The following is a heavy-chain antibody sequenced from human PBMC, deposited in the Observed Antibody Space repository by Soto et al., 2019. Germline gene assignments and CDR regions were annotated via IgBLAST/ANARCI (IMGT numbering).Heavy chain of an antibody. CDR2: IIPIFGTA. Sequence: ASVKVSCKASGGTFSSYAISWVRQAPGQGLEWMGGIIPIFGTANYAQKFQGRVTITADESTSTAYMELSSLRSEDTAVYYCARGYIVVVPAARGWFDPWGQGTLVTVSS. D-gene: IGHD2-2*01. V-gene: IGHV1-69*13. CDR3: ARGYIVVVPAARGWFDP. J-gene: IGHJ5*02. CDR1: GGTFSSYA.